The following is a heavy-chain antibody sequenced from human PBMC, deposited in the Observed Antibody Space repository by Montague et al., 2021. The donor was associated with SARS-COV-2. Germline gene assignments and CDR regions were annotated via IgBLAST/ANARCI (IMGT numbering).Heavy chain of an antibody. CDR3: ARYTRQIRLIVFDYGMDV. CDR1: GGSISSYY. V-gene: IGHV4-59*01. CDR2: IYYSGST. Sequence: SETLSFTCTVSGGSISSYYWSWIQQPPGKGLEWIGYIYYSGSTNYNPSLKSRVTISVDTSKNQFSLKLSSVTAADTAVYYCARYTRQIRLIVFDYGMDVWGQGTTVTVSS. J-gene: IGHJ6*02. D-gene: IGHD4-17*01.